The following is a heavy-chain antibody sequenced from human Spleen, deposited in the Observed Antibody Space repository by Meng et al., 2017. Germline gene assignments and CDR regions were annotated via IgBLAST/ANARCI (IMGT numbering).Heavy chain of an antibody. CDR3: ASDDIVVVPAAIPKHYYYYGMDV. D-gene: IGHD2-2*01. CDR2: MNPNSGNN. J-gene: IGHJ6*02. Sequence: ASVKVSCKASGYSFTSCDIKWVRQAAGQGLEWMGWMNPNSGNNGYAQKFQGRVTMTRNTSISTAYMELSSLRSEDTAVYYCASDDIVVVPAAIPKHYYYYGMDVWGQGTTVTVSS. CDR1: GYSFTSCD. V-gene: IGHV1-8*01.